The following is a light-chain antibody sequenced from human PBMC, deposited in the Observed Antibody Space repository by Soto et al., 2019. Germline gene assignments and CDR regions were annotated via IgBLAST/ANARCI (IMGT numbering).Light chain of an antibody. CDR2: AAS. J-gene: IGKJ1*01. Sequence: DIQMTQSPSSLSASVGDSVTITCRASQSISSYLNWYQQKPGKAPKLLIYAASSLQSGVPSRFRGSGPGTDFTLTISSLQPEDFATYYCQQSYSTSPTFGQGTTVEIK. CDR3: QQSYSTSPT. V-gene: IGKV1-39*01. CDR1: QSISSY.